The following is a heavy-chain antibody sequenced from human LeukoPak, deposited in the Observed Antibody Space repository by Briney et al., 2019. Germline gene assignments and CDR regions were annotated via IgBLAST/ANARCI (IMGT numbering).Heavy chain of an antibody. CDR1: GYTFTGYY. CDR2: INPYSGDT. D-gene: IGHD5-24*01. CDR3: ARDLRDGYNLPDY. J-gene: IGHJ4*02. V-gene: IGHV1-2*02. Sequence: ASVKVSCKASGYTFTGYYMHWVRQAPGQGLEWMGWINPYSGDTDYAQKFQGRVTMTRDTSISTAYMELNRLTSDDTAVYFCARDLRDGYNLPDYWGQGTLVTVSS.